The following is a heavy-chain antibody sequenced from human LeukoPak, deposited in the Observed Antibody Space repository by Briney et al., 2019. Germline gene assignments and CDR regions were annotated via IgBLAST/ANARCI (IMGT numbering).Heavy chain of an antibody. Sequence: GGSLRLSCAASGFTFSSYGMHWVRQAPGKGLEGVAVIWYDGSNKYYADSVKGRFTISRDNSKNTLYLQMNSLRAEDTAVYYCARDRYCSSASCHGWFDPWGQGTLVTVSS. CDR3: ARDRYCSSASCHGWFDP. CDR1: GFTFSSYG. V-gene: IGHV3-33*01. D-gene: IGHD2-2*01. CDR2: IWYDGSNK. J-gene: IGHJ5*02.